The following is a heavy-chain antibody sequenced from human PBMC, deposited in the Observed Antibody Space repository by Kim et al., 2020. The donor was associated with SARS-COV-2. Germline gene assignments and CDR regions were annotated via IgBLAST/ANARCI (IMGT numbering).Heavy chain of an antibody. Sequence: SVKVSCKASGGTFSSYAISWVRQAPGQGLEWMGGIIPIFGTANYAQKFQGRVTITADESTSTAYMELSSLRSEDTAVYYCARDLAVTTDKNWFDPWGQGTLVTVSS. V-gene: IGHV1-69*13. J-gene: IGHJ5*02. CDR2: IIPIFGTA. D-gene: IGHD4-17*01. CDR1: GGTFSSYA. CDR3: ARDLAVTTDKNWFDP.